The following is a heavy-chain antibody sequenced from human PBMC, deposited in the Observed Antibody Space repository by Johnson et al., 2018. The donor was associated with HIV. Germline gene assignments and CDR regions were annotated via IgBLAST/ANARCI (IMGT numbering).Heavy chain of an antibody. CDR1: GFTFSSYG. V-gene: IGHV3-30*02. CDR2: IRYDGSNK. CDR3: TTDRYVLLGFGKGGAFDI. J-gene: IGHJ3*02. D-gene: IGHD3-10*01. Sequence: QVQLLESGGGVVQPGGSLRLSCAASGFTFSSYGMHWVRQAPGKGLEWVAFIRYDGSNKYYADSVKGRFTISRDNSKNTLYLQMNSLRAEDTAVYYCTTDRYVLLGFGKGGAFDIWGQGTMVTVSS.